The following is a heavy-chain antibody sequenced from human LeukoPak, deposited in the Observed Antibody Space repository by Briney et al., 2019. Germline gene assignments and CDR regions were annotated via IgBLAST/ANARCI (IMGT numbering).Heavy chain of an antibody. CDR3: ARVAEEYYYDSSGYCDY. D-gene: IGHD3-22*01. J-gene: IGHJ4*02. CDR2: ISYDGSNK. V-gene: IGHV3-30*04. Sequence: AGGSLRLSCAASGFTFSSYAMHWVRQAPGKGLEWVAVISYDGSNKYYADSVKGRFTISRDNSKNTLYLQMNSLRAEDTAVYYCARVAEEYYYDSSGYCDYWGQGTLVTVSS. CDR1: GFTFSSYA.